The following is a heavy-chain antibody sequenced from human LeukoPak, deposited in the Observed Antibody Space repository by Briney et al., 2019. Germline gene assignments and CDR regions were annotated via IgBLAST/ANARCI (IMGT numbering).Heavy chain of an antibody. CDR2: ISWNSGSI. D-gene: IGHD4-17*01. V-gene: IGHV3-9*01. J-gene: IGHJ3*02. Sequence: ARSLRLSCAASGFTFDDYAMHWVRHAPGKGLEWVSGISWNSGSIGYADPVKGRFTTSRDNAKNSLYLQMNSLRAEDTALYYCAKDMTTVTKGAFDIWGQGTMVTVSS. CDR1: GFTFDDYA. CDR3: AKDMTTVTKGAFDI.